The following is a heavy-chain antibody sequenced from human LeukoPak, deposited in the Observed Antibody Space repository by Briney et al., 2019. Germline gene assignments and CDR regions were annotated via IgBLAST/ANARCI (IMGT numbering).Heavy chain of an antibody. V-gene: IGHV4-59*01. CDR2: IYYSGST. CDR1: GGSISSYY. CDR3: ARAVDDRSYYYYYYMDV. Sequence: SETLSLTCTVSGGSISSYYWSWIRQPPGKGLEWIGYIYYSGSTNYKPSLKSRVTISVDTSKNQFSLKLSSVTAADTAVYYCARAVDDRSYYYYYYMDVWGKGTTVTVSS. J-gene: IGHJ6*03.